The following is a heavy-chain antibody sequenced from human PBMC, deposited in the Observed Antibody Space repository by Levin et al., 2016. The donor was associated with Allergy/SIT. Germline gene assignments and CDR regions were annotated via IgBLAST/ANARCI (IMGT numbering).Heavy chain of an antibody. D-gene: IGHD4-17*01. Sequence: WVRQAPGQGLEWMGWINTNTGNPTYAQGFTGRFVFSLDTSVSTAYLQICSLKAEDTAVYYCARDFPPRMLPTVTNNWFDPWGQGTLVTVSS. CDR2: INTNTGNP. J-gene: IGHJ5*02. V-gene: IGHV7-4-1*01. CDR3: ARDFPPRMLPTVTNNWFDP.